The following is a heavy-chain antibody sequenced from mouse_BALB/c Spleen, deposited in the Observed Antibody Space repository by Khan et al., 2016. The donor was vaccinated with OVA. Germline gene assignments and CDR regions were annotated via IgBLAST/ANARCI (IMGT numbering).Heavy chain of an antibody. J-gene: IGHJ3*01. CDR3: TRGNYDGSTCWFGY. CDR1: GYTFSSYW. D-gene: IGHD1-1*01. V-gene: IGHV1-9*01. Sequence: QVQLQQSGAELMKPGASVKLSCKATGYTFSSYWIEWVKQRPGHGLEWIGEILPGSNSSNYTERFKGKATITADTSSNTAYMQLSSLTSEDSAIDECTRGNYDGSTCWFGYWGQGTLVTVSA. CDR2: ILPGSNSS.